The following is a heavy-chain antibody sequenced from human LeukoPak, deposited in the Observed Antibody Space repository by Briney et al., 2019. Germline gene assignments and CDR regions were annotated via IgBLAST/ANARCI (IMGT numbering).Heavy chain of an antibody. V-gene: IGHV3-53*01. J-gene: IGHJ3*02. Sequence: GGSLRLSCAASGFTVSSNYMSWVRQAPGKGLQWGSVIYSGGSTYYADSVKGRFTIPRDNSKNTLYLQMNSLRAEDTAVYYCARDLTYYDILTGYNAFDIWGQGTMVTVSS. CDR1: GFTVSSNY. CDR2: IYSGGST. CDR3: ARDLTYYDILTGYNAFDI. D-gene: IGHD3-9*01.